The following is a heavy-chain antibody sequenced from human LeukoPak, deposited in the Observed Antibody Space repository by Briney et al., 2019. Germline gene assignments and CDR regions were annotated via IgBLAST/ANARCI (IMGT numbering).Heavy chain of an antibody. J-gene: IGHJ3*02. Sequence: ASVKVSCKASGYTFTGYYMHWVRQAPGQGLEWMGWINPNGGGTNYAQKFQGRVTMTRDMSTSTVYMELSSLRSEDPAVYYCAGGDSSQDAFDIWGQGTMVTVSS. V-gene: IGHV1-2*02. CDR3: AGGDSSQDAFDI. CDR1: GYTFTGYY. D-gene: IGHD3-22*01. CDR2: INPNGGGT.